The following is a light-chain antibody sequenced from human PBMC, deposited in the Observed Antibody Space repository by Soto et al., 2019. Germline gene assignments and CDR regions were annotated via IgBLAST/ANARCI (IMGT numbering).Light chain of an antibody. V-gene: IGLV2-14*03. CDR1: SSDVGGYNF. J-gene: IGLJ2*01. Sequence: QSALAQPASVSGSPGQSLTISCTGTSSDVGGYNFVSWYQQYPGKAPKLMIYDVSSRPSGISTRFSGSKSGNTASLTISGLQAEDEADYYCSSYARNRDVLFGGGTKVTVL. CDR3: SSYARNRDVL. CDR2: DVS.